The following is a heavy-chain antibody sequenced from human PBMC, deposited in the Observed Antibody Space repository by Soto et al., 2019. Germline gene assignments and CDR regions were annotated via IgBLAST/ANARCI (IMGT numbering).Heavy chain of an antibody. CDR1: GYTFTGYY. CDR3: ARGAGYCGGDCYHGRGAFDI. V-gene: IGHV1-2*04. J-gene: IGHJ3*02. Sequence: QVQLVQSGAEVKKPGASVKVSCKASGYTFTGYYMHWVRQAPGQGLEWMGWINPNSGGTNYAQKFQGWVTMPRDTSISTAYMELSRLRSDDTAVYYCARGAGYCGGDCYHGRGAFDIWGQGTMVTVSS. D-gene: IGHD2-21*02. CDR2: INPNSGGT.